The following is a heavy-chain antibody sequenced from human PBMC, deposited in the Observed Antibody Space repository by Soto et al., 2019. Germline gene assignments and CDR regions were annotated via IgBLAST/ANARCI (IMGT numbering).Heavy chain of an antibody. CDR1: GYTFTSYD. Sequence: QVQLVQSGAEVKKPGASVKVSCKTSGYTFTSYDINWVRQATGQGLEWRGWMNPNSGNTAYAQRFQGRVTMIRITTIRAGVMVLSSLKSEDTAVYYVAREWSSGALEIWGQGTKVTVSS. CDR2: MNPNSGNT. J-gene: IGHJ3*02. V-gene: IGHV1-8*01. CDR3: AREWSSGALEI. D-gene: IGHD1-26*01.